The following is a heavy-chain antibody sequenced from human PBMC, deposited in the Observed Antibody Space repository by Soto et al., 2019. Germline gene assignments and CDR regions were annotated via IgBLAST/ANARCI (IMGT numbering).Heavy chain of an antibody. CDR2: IYSSGSA. D-gene: IGHD1-26*01. Sequence: SETLSLTCTFSDGSIYTYSWTWVRQPAGKGLEWIGHIYSSGSANYNPSLKSRVSMSVDTSKNQFSLKLNSVTAADTAVYYCANIVGANDYWGQGALVTVSA. V-gene: IGHV4-4*07. CDR1: DGSIYTYS. CDR3: ANIVGANDY. J-gene: IGHJ4*02.